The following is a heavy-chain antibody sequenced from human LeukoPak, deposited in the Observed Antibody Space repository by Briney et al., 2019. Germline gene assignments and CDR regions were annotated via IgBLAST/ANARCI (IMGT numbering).Heavy chain of an antibody. CDR3: ARAPPGYSSGWYFDY. J-gene: IGHJ4*02. CDR2: IYYSGGT. Sequence: PSETLSLTCTVSGGSISSYYWSWIRQPPGKGLEWIGYIYYSGGTNYNPSLKSRVTISVDTSKNQFSLKLSSVTAADTAVYYCARAPPGYSSGWYFDYWGQGTLVTVSS. V-gene: IGHV4-59*01. CDR1: GGSISSYY. D-gene: IGHD6-19*01.